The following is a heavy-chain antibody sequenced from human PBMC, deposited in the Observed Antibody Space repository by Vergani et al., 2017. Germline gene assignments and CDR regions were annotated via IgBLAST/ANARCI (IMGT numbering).Heavy chain of an antibody. CDR3: ARGIEVAGKGWYFDL. Sequence: QVQLVQSGAEVKNPGPSVKVSCTASGYTFTGYYMHWVRQAPGQGLGWMAWINPNSGGTNYDQKFQGWVTMTRDTSISTAYMELGRLRSDDTAVYYCARGIEVAGKGWYFDLWGRGTLVTVSS. CDR2: INPNSGGT. CDR1: GYTFTGYY. D-gene: IGHD6-19*01. J-gene: IGHJ2*01. V-gene: IGHV1-2*04.